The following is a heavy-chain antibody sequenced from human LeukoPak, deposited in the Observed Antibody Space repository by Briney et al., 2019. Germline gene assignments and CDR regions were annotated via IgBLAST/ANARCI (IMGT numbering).Heavy chain of an antibody. Sequence: GASVKVSCKASGYTFTSYYMHWVRQAPGQGLEWMAWINPNNGDTNYAQKFQGRVTMTRDTSISTAYMELTRLRSDDTAVYYCARLPYCSRTNCYHGDVNPAWGQGTLVTVSS. V-gene: IGHV1-2*02. CDR2: INPNNGDT. CDR3: ARLPYCSRTNCYHGDVNPA. D-gene: IGHD2-2*01. CDR1: GYTFTSYY. J-gene: IGHJ5*02.